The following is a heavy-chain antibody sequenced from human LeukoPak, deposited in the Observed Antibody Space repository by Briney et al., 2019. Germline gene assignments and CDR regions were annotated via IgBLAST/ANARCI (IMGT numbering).Heavy chain of an antibody. J-gene: IGHJ4*02. CDR1: GGSISSSNW. Sequence: SETLSLTCAVSGGSISSSNWWSWVRQPPGKGLEWIEEIYHSGSTNYNPSLKSRVTISVDKSKNQFSLKLSSVTAADTAVYDCAASSGCYDGYYFDYWGQGTLVTVSS. CDR3: AASSGCYDGYYFDY. V-gene: IGHV4-4*02. CDR2: IYHSGST. D-gene: IGHD6-19*01.